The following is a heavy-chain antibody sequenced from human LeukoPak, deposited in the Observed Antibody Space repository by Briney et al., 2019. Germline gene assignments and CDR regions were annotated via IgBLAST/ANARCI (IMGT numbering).Heavy chain of an antibody. Sequence: ASVKVSCKASGYTFTSYDINWVRQATGQGLEWMGWMNPNSGNTGYAQKFQGRVTMTRNTSISTAYMELNSLRAEDTAVYYCATQELGYGDRRDPWGQGTLVTVSS. CDR3: ATQELGYGDRRDP. D-gene: IGHD4-17*01. CDR2: MNPNSGNT. V-gene: IGHV1-8*01. CDR1: GYTFTSYD. J-gene: IGHJ5*02.